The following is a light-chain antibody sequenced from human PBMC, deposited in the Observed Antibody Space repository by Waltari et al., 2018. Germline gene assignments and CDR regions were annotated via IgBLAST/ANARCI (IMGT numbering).Light chain of an antibody. CDR2: GAS. J-gene: IGKJ2*01. CDR1: QGISNS. CDR3: RQYYFTPYT. V-gene: IGKV1-NL1*01. Sequence: DIQMTQSPSSLSASVGDRVTITCRASQGISNSLAWYQQKPGKAPKLLLYGASRLESGVPPRFSGSGSGTDYTLTISSLQPDDFATYYCRQYYFTPYTFGQGTKLDIK.